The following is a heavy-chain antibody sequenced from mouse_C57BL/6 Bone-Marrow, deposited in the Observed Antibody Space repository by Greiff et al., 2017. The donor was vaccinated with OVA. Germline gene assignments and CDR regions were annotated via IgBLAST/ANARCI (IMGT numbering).Heavy chain of an antibody. V-gene: IGHV1-50*01. CDR3: ARDDGYSGGFAY. CDR1: GYTFTSYW. D-gene: IGHD2-3*01. Sequence: QVQLQQPGAELVKPGASVKLSCKASGYTFTSYWMQWVKQRPGQGLEWIGEIDPSDSYTNYNQKFKGKATLTVKTARSTAYMQLSILTSEDAAVYYCARDDGYSGGFAYWGQGTLVTVSA. CDR2: IDPSDSYT. J-gene: IGHJ3*01.